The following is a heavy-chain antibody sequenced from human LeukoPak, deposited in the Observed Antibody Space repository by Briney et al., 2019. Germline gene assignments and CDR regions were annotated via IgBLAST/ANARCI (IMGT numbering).Heavy chain of an antibody. D-gene: IGHD1-26*01. V-gene: IGHV3-23*01. CDR1: GSTFSSYA. CDR3: AKDSGSYRVFDY. Sequence: GGSLRLSCAASGSTFSSYAMSWVRQAPGKGLEWVSSISGSAGSTHYADSVKGRFTISRDNSKDTLLLQINSLRADDTAVYYCAKDSGSYRVFDYWGQGTLVTVSS. CDR2: ISGSAGST. J-gene: IGHJ4*02.